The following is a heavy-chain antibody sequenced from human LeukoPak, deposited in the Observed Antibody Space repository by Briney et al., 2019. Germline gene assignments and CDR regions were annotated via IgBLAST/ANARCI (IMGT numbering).Heavy chain of an antibody. V-gene: IGHV5-51*01. CDR2: IYPGDSDT. D-gene: IGHD6-19*01. Sequence: GESLKISCKGSGYSFTSYWIGWVRPLPGKGLEWMGIIYPGDSDTRYSPSFQGQVTISADKSISTAYLQWSSLKASDTAMYYCARTHSSGFPYYYGMDVWGQGTTVTVSS. J-gene: IGHJ6*02. CDR1: GYSFTSYW. CDR3: ARTHSSGFPYYYGMDV.